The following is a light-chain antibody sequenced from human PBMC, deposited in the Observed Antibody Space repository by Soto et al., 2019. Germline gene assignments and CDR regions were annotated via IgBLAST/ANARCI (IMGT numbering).Light chain of an antibody. CDR3: LQYNSFPWT. CDR1: HYIIMW. V-gene: IGKV1-5*01. CDR2: DAS. J-gene: IGKJ1*01. Sequence: DIQMTQSLSTLSAYVGDRISFTCRASHYIIMWLCWYQQRPGKAPSLLITDASKLESGVPPRFNGSRSETEFTLTIRNLQPEDFATYYCLQYNSFPWTFGVGTKVDI.